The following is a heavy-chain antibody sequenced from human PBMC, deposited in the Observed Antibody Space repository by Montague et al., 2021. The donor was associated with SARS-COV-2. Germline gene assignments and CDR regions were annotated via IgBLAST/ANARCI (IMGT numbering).Heavy chain of an antibody. CDR3: VRGIEAAGSYDY. CDR1: GDSVSSHSAT. V-gene: IGHV6-1*01. D-gene: IGHD6-13*01. Sequence: CAISGDSVSSHSATWNWIRQSPSRRLEWLGRTYYRSMWRSDYARSVKSRIAINPDTSKNQFSLQLSSVTPEDTALYYCVRGIEAAGSYDYWGQGTLVTVSS. CDR2: TYYRSMWRS. J-gene: IGHJ4*02.